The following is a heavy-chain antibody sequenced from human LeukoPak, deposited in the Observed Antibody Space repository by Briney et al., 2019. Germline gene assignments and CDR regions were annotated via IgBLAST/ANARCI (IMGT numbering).Heavy chain of an antibody. CDR1: GFTFGAHA. J-gene: IGHJ6*02. CDR2: IRSKAYGGMT. V-gene: IGHV3-49*04. D-gene: IGHD5-18*01. CDR3: NRGPIQLWPYYGMDV. Sequence: PGRSLRLSCTASGFTFGAHAMSWVRQAPGKGLEWVGFIRSKAYGGMTEYAASVKGRFTISRDDYKTIANLQMNSLKTEETAEYYCNRGPIQLWPYYGMDVWGQGTTVIVSS.